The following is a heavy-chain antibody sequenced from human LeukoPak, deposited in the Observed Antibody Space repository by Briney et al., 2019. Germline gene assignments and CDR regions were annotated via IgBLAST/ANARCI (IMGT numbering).Heavy chain of an antibody. CDR2: MNQDGSEK. CDR1: GFTFSSYW. J-gene: IGHJ4*02. Sequence: PTGGSLRLSCAVSGFTFSSYWMSWVRQAPGKGLEWVANMNQDGSEKYYVDSVKGRFTISRDNAKNSLYLQMNNLRAEDTAVYYCARGGELLRPADYWGQGTLVTVSS. D-gene: IGHD3-16*01. CDR3: ARGGELLRPADY. V-gene: IGHV3-7*01.